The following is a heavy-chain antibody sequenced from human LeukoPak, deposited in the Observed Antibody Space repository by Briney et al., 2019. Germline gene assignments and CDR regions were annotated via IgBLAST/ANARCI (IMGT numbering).Heavy chain of an antibody. CDR2: IYTSGST. D-gene: IGHD5-18*01. CDR3: ARQRWAVVTAPYYFDY. V-gene: IGHV4-61*02. CDR1: GGSISSGSYY. J-gene: IGHJ4*02. Sequence: SQTLSLTCTVSGGSISSGSYYWSWIRQPAGKGLEWIGRIYTSGSTNYNPSLKSRVTISVDTSKNQFSLKLSSVTAAGTAVYYCARQRWAVVTAPYYFDYWGQGTLVTVSS.